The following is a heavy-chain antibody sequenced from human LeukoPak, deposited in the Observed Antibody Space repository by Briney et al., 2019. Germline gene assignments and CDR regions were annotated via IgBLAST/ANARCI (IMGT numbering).Heavy chain of an antibody. Sequence: GGSLRLSCAASGFTFDDYAMHWVRQAPGKGLEWVSGISWNSGSIGYEDSVKGRFTISRDNAKNSLYLQMNSLRAEDTALYYCAKAIGATAGMGAFDIWGQGTMVTVSS. CDR2: ISWNSGSI. CDR1: GFTFDDYA. CDR3: AKAIGATAGMGAFDI. J-gene: IGHJ3*02. D-gene: IGHD5-12*01. V-gene: IGHV3-9*01.